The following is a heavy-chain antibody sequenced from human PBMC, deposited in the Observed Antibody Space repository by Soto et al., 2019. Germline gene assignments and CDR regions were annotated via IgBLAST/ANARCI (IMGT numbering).Heavy chain of an antibody. V-gene: IGHV3-23*01. CDR2: ISGSGGST. CDR1: GFTVSSYA. Sequence: GGSLRLSCAASGFTVSSYAMSWVRQAPGKGLEWVSAISGSGGSTYYADSVKGRFTISRDNSKNTLYLQMNSLRAEDTAVYYCAKELALKLTGDTHFPTPDAFDIWGQGTMVTVSS. D-gene: IGHD7-27*01. J-gene: IGHJ3*02. CDR3: AKELALKLTGDTHFPTPDAFDI.